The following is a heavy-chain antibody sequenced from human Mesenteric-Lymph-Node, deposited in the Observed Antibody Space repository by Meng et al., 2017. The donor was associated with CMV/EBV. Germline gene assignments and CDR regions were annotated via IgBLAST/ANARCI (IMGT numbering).Heavy chain of an antibody. Sequence: GGSLRLSCAASGLSFSSYAMNWVRQAPGKGLEWVSAISGSGDSTFHADSVKGRFTMSRDNSKKTLYLQMNSLRAEDTAIYYCAKEPFDFWSGGNAFDIWGQGTMVTVSS. CDR2: ISGSGDST. CDR3: AKEPFDFWSGGNAFDI. J-gene: IGHJ3*02. V-gene: IGHV3-23*01. D-gene: IGHD3-3*01. CDR1: GLSFSSYA.